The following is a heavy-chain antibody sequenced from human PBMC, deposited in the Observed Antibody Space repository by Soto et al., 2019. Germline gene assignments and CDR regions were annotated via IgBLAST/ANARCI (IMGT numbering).Heavy chain of an antibody. CDR1: RVAFSKFI. CDR2: IIPIFGTA. V-gene: IGHV1-69*13. CDR3: AKVRYSSPMGYYYGMDV. Sequence: SVHVSCKASRVAFSKFIVTWVRRAPVFGLEWVGGIIPIFGTANYAQKFQGRVTITADESTSTSYMEVDNLRSEDTAVYYCAKVRYSSPMGYYYGMDVWGQGTTVTSP. D-gene: IGHD6-19*01. J-gene: IGHJ6*02.